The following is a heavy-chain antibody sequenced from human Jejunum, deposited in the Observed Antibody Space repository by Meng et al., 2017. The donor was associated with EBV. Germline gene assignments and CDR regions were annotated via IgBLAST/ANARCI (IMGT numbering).Heavy chain of an antibody. J-gene: IGHJ4*02. CDR2: IYNREST. Sequence: QVQLQESGPGLVKPSAPLSLPCTVSGGSVRSGGYYWSWIRQPPGKGLEWIGYIYNRESTNYKSSLKSRVTISADTSKNQFSLRLSSVTAADTAVYYCARDQNGSYFAYWGQGTLVTVSS. D-gene: IGHD1-26*01. CDR1: GGSVRSGGYY. V-gene: IGHV4-61*08. CDR3: ARDQNGSYFAY.